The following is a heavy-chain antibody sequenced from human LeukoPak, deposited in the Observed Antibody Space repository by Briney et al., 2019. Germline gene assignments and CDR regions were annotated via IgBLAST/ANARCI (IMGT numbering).Heavy chain of an antibody. D-gene: IGHD4-23*01. V-gene: IGHV4-38-2*02. J-gene: IGHJ4*02. CDR3: VRVDNGGNYFDY. Sequence: PETLSLTCTVSGYSISSGYYWGWIRQPPGKGLEWIGSIYHSGSTYYNPSLKSQLTISADTSKNQFSLRLSSVTAADTAVYYCVRVDNGGNYFDYWGQGTLVTVSS. CDR2: IYHSGST. CDR1: GYSISSGYY.